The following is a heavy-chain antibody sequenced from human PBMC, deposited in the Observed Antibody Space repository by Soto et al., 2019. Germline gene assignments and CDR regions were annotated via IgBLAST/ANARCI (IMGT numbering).Heavy chain of an antibody. CDR2: IKSKTDGGAT. CDR1: GFTFSIAW. D-gene: IGHD4-17*01. CDR3: TVYGGNGAFDS. V-gene: IGHV3-15*01. Sequence: EVQLVESGGGLVRPGGSLRLSCAASGFTFSIAWMSWVRQAPGKGLEWVGRIKSKTDGGATDYAAPVKGRFTISRDDSKNTLWLQMNSLNTEDTAVYYCTVYGGNGAFDSWGQGTRVTVSS. J-gene: IGHJ4*02.